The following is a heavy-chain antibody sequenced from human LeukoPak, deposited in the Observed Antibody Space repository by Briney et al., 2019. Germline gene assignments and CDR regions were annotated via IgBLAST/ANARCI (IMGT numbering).Heavy chain of an antibody. CDR2: LNHVGRT. V-gene: IGHV4-34*01. D-gene: IGHD3-22*01. CDR3: ARVQYFDNGGYWNLDY. J-gene: IGHJ4*02. CDR1: GESFSDYY. Sequence: SETLSLTCRVYGESFSDYYCAWIRQSPGKGLEWFGELNHVGRTTYNPALESRVTISADTSKNQFSLKLSSVTAADTAVYYCARVQYFDNGGYWNLDYWGQGTLVTVSS.